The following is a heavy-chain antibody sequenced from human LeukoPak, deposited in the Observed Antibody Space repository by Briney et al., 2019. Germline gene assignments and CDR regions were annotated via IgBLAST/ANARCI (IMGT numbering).Heavy chain of an antibody. J-gene: IGHJ4*02. V-gene: IGHV3-30*02. CDR3: AKVMGVVGTLRYYFDY. D-gene: IGHD6-19*01. Sequence: PGGSLRLSCAAPGFTFSSYGMHWVRQAPGKGLEWVAFIRYDGSDEYYADSVKGRFTISRDNSKNTLYLQMNSLRAEDTAVYYCAKVMGVVGTLRYYFDYWGQGTLVSVSS. CDR1: GFTFSSYG. CDR2: IRYDGSDE.